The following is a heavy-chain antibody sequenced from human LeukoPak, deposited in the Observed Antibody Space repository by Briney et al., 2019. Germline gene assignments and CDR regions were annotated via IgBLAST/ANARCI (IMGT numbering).Heavy chain of an antibody. CDR2: IYSTGST. CDR1: GGSINNYY. D-gene: IGHD6-13*01. Sequence: SETLSLTCTVSGGSINNYYWNWIRQPAGKGLEWIGRIYSTGSTNYSPSLKSRVTMSVDKSKNRFSLNLSSVTAADTAVYYCARGIADPYSFDSWGQGILVTVSS. J-gene: IGHJ4*02. CDR3: ARGIADPYSFDS. V-gene: IGHV4-4*07.